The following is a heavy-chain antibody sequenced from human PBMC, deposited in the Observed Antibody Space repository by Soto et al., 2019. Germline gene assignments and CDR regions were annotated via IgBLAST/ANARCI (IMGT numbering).Heavy chain of an antibody. J-gene: IGHJ4*01. CDR2: INIKRGDV. Sequence: ASVKVSCKASGHSSTHNGISWVRRAPGQGLEWMGWINIKRGDVNHAPKFQGRVTLTTDTSTTTAYMELRSLRLDDTAVYFCATDDMNRGRFDFWGHGTLVTVSS. CDR1: GHSSTHNG. V-gene: IGHV1-18*01. CDR3: ATDDMNRGRFDF.